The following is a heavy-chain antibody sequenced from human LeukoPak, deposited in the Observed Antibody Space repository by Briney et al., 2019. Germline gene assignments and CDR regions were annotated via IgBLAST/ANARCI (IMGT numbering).Heavy chain of an antibody. CDR2: ISGSGGST. CDR1: GFTFSSYA. Sequence: GGSLRLSCAASGFTFSSYAVSWVRQAPGKGLEWVSAISGSGGSTYYADSVKGRFTISRDNSKNTLYLQMNSLRAEDTAVYYCAKAGGIVVVPAAIPIDYWGQGTLVTVSS. CDR3: AKAGGIVVVPAAIPIDY. V-gene: IGHV3-23*01. J-gene: IGHJ4*02. D-gene: IGHD2-2*02.